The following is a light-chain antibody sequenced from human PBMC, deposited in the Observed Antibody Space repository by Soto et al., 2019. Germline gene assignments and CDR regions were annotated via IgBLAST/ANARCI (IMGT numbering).Light chain of an antibody. CDR1: RDIDDR. V-gene: IGKV1-12*01. Sequence: DIQMTQSPSSVSASVGDRVTITCRASRDIDDRLAWFRHKPGKAPQLLIQTASTLVRETPSRFSGSGSGTDFLLTINNLQPEDFATYYCLQASTFPRTFGQGTKVDIK. CDR3: LQASTFPRT. CDR2: TAS. J-gene: IGKJ1*01.